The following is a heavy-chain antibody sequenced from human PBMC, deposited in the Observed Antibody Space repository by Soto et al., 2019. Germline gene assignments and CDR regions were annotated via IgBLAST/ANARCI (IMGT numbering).Heavy chain of an antibody. CDR2: IYHSGST. CDR3: ARNLRASGSSPHY. V-gene: IGHV4-38-2*01. D-gene: IGHD3-10*01. CDR1: GYSISSGYY. Sequence: SETLSLTCAVSGYSISSGYYWGWIRQPPGKGLEWIGSIYHSGSTYYNPSLKSRVTISVDTSKNEFSLKLSFVTAADPAVYYCARNLRASGSSPHYWGQGTLVTVSS. J-gene: IGHJ4*02.